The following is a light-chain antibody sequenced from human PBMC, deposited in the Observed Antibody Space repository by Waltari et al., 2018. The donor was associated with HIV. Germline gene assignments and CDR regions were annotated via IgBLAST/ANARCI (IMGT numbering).Light chain of an antibody. V-gene: IGLV2-11*01. Sequence: QSALTQPRSVSGSPGQSVTISCTGTSSDVCGYNYVSWYQHHPNKGPKLLIDDVNKRPSGVPDRFSGSKSGNTASLTISGLQAEDEADYYCCSYADTYFVLFGGRTKLTVL. J-gene: IGLJ2*01. CDR1: SSDVCGYNY. CDR3: CSYADTYFVL. CDR2: DVN.